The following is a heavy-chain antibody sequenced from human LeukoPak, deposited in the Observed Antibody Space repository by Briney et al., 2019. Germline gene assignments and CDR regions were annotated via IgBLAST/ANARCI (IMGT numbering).Heavy chain of an antibody. J-gene: IGHJ4*02. D-gene: IGHD6-19*01. CDR1: GYTFTGYY. V-gene: IGHV1-2*02. Sequence: ASVKVSCKASGYTFTGYYMHWVRQAPGQRLEWMGWINPNSGGTNYAQKFQGRVTMTRDTSISTAYMELSRLRSDYTAVYYCARGYELAVAGTVGYWGQGTLATVSS. CDR2: INPNSGGT. CDR3: ARGYELAVAGTVGY.